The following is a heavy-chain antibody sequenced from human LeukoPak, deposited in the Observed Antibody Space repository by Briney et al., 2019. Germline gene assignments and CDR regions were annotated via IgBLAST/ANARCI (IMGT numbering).Heavy chain of an antibody. D-gene: IGHD3-22*01. CDR2: ISSSGSTI. Sequence: GGSLRLSCAASGFNFNSFAMSWVRQAPGKGLEWVSYISSSGSTIYYADSVKGRFTISRDNAKNSLYLQMNSLRAEDTAVYYCARGRRYYYDSSSDAFDIWGQGTMVTVSS. CDR3: ARGRRYYYDSSSDAFDI. V-gene: IGHV3-48*03. J-gene: IGHJ3*02. CDR1: GFNFNSFA.